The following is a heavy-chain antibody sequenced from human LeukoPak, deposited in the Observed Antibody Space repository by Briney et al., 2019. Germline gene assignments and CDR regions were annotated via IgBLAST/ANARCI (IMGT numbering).Heavy chain of an antibody. D-gene: IGHD6-13*01. CDR2: ISSGSGII. CDR3: ARGSTWYAPPDY. CDR1: EFTFSGYS. J-gene: IGHJ4*02. V-gene: IGHV3-48*01. Sequence: GGSLRLSCVGSEFTFSGYSMNWVRQAPGKGLEWVAYISSGSGIIYYADSVKGRFTVSRDNAKNSLYLQMNSLRAEDTAVYYCARGSTWYAPPDYWGRGTLVTVSS.